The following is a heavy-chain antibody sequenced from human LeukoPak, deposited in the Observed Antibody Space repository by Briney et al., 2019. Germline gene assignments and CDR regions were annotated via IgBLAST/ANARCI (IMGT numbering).Heavy chain of an antibody. V-gene: IGHV3-23*01. J-gene: IGHJ4*01. D-gene: IGHD2-2*01. CDR1: GFTFSSYA. Sequence: PGGSLRLSCAASGFTFSSYAMSWVRQAPGKGLEWVSDIRGSGDITYYADSVKGRFTISRDNFKNTLYLQMNSLRAEDTAVYYCAKTRIVCTSVSCPGGGFDYWGHGTLVTVSS. CDR3: AKTRIVCTSVSCPGGGFDY. CDR2: IRGSGDIT.